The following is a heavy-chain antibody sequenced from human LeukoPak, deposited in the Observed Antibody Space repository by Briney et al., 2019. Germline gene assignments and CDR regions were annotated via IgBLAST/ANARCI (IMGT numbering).Heavy chain of an antibody. CDR1: TFSSYW. Sequence: TFSSYWMSWVRQPPGKGLEWIGSIYYSGSTYYNPSLKSRVTISVDTSKNQFSLKLSSVTAADTAVYYCARDLPGYSYDAFDIWGQGTMVTVSS. V-gene: IGHV4-39*07. J-gene: IGHJ3*02. CDR2: IYYSGST. CDR3: ARDLPGYSYDAFDI. D-gene: IGHD5-18*01.